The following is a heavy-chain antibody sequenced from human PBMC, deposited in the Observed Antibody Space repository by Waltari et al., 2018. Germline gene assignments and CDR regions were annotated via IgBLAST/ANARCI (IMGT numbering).Heavy chain of an antibody. CDR1: GGSISSSSYS. CDR3: ASVVPAAPFDY. Sequence: QLQLQESGPGLVKPSETLSLTCTVSGGSISSSSYSWGWIRQPPGKGLEWIGSIYYSGSTYYNPSLKSRVTISVDTSKNQFSLKLSSVTAADTAVYYCASVVPAAPFDYWGQGTLVTVSS. J-gene: IGHJ4*02. CDR2: IYYSGST. D-gene: IGHD2-2*01. V-gene: IGHV4-39*01.